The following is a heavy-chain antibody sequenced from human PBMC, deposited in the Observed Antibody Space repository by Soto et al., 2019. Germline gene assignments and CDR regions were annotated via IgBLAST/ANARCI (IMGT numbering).Heavy chain of an antibody. CDR2: ISYDGSNK. Sequence: GGSLRLSCAASGFTFSSYGMHWVRQAPGKGLEWVAVISYDGSNKYYADSVKGRFTISRDNSKNTLYLQMNSLRAEDTAVYYCARQAARNYIDSWGQGNSVTVS. CDR3: ARQAARNYIDS. D-gene: IGHD6-6*01. J-gene: IGHJ4*02. CDR1: GFTFSSYG. V-gene: IGHV3-30*03.